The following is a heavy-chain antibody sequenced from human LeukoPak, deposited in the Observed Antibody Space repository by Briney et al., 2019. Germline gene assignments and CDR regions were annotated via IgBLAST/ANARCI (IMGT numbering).Heavy chain of an antibody. Sequence: SVKVSCKASGYSFTSNYIHWVRQAPGQGLEWMGGIIPIFGTANYAQKFQGRVTITADESTSTAYMELSSLRSEDTAVYYCAREAPFFWSGYYTPDSYYYYGMDVWGQGTTVTVSS. J-gene: IGHJ6*02. D-gene: IGHD3-3*01. CDR2: IIPIFGTA. V-gene: IGHV1-69*13. CDR1: GYSFTSNY. CDR3: AREAPFFWSGYYTPDSYYYYGMDV.